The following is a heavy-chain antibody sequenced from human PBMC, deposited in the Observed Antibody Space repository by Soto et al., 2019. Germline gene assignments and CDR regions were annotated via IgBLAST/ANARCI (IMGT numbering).Heavy chain of an antibody. CDR2: STNDKGKT. CDR1: GYPVTSYG. CDR3: ATCSPAFDD. D-gene: IGHD3-10*02. Sequence: QVQLVQSGPEVKKPGASVKVSCKTSGYPVTSYGISWVRQDPGQALDWMGWSTNDKGKTTHSQKFQGRDAMTPDTSTSTADMALRSLRSEDTAVYYCATCSPAFDDWGQGTLVAVSS. V-gene: IGHV1-18*01. J-gene: IGHJ4*02.